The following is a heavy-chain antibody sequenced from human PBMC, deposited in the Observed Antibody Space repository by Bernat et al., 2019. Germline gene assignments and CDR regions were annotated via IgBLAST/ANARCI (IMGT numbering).Heavy chain of an antibody. CDR2: IWNDGSNK. CDR1: GFTFSSYG. V-gene: IGHV3-33*01. Sequence: QVQLVESGGGVVQPGRSLRLSCAASGFTFSSYGMHWVRQAPGKGLEWVAVIWNDGSNKYYADSVKGRFTISRDNSKKTMYMQMNSLRAEDTAVYYCARDQYSSGWYVDYWGQGTLVTVSS. CDR3: ARDQYSSGWYVDY. J-gene: IGHJ4*02. D-gene: IGHD6-19*01.